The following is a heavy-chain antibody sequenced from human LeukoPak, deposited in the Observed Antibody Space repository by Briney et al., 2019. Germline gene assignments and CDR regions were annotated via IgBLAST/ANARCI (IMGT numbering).Heavy chain of an antibody. CDR2: IYHSGST. J-gene: IGHJ6*03. V-gene: IGHV4-38-2*01. CDR1: GYSTSSGYY. CDR3: ARSPSYMDV. Sequence: SETLSLTCAVSGYSTSSGYYWGWIRQPPGKGLEWIGSIYHSGSTHYNPPLKSRVTISVDTSKNQFSLKLSSVTAADTAVYYCARSPSYMDVWGKGTTVTVSS.